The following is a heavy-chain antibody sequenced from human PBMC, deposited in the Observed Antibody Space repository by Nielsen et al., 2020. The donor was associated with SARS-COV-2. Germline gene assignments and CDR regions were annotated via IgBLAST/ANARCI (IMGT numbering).Heavy chain of an antibody. CDR2: IKTSGGTT. CDR3: ARGGETLGMAAAAHLADN. J-gene: IGHJ4*02. V-gene: IGHV3-23*01. D-gene: IGHD2-15*01. CDR1: GFIFSDYA. Sequence: GESLKISCAASGFIFSDYAMAWVRQAPGKGLEWVSVIKTSGGTTYYADSVKGRCTISRDNSKNTLYLQMNSLRVEDTAVYYCARGGETLGMAAAAHLADNWGQGTLVTVSS.